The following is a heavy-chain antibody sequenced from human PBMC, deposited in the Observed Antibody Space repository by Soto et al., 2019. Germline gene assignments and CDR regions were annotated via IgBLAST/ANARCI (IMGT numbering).Heavy chain of an antibody. CDR1: GADINTYS. J-gene: IGHJ6*02. CDR3: ARDREAGYNFYYGMDV. V-gene: IGHV4-4*07. D-gene: IGHD6-19*01. Sequence: LSLTCSVAGADINTYSWTWIRQPAGQGLEWIGRVYTSASINYNPSLKGRVTLSVDTSTNQVSLRLASVTAADTAIYYCARDREAGYNFYYGMDVWGQGTTVTVSS. CDR2: VYTSASI.